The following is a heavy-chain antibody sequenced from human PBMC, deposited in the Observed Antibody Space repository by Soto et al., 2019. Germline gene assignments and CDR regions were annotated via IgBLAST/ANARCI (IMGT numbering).Heavy chain of an antibody. D-gene: IGHD2-15*01. CDR3: AKAGYCSGGSCSPSDWYFDL. V-gene: IGHV3-23*01. CDR2: ISGSGGST. Sequence: GGSLRLSCAASGFTFSSYAMSWVRQAPGKGLEWVSAISGSGGSTYYADSVKGRFTISRDNSKNTLYLQMNSLRAEDTAVYYCAKAGYCSGGSCSPSDWYFDLWGRGTLVTVSS. CDR1: GFTFSSYA. J-gene: IGHJ2*01.